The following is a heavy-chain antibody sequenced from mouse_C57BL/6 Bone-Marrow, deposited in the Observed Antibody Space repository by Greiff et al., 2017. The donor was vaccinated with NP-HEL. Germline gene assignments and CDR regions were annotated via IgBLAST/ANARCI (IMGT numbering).Heavy chain of an antibody. Sequence: QVQLQQPGAELVKPGASVKLSCKASGYTFTSYWMHWVKQRPGQGLEWIGMIHPNSGSTNYNEKFKSKATLTVDNSSSTAYMQLSSLTSEYSAVYYCARSRYYDYDVGFAYWGQGTLVTVSA. V-gene: IGHV1-64*01. D-gene: IGHD2-4*01. CDR2: IHPNSGST. CDR3: ARSRYYDYDVGFAY. J-gene: IGHJ3*01. CDR1: GYTFTSYW.